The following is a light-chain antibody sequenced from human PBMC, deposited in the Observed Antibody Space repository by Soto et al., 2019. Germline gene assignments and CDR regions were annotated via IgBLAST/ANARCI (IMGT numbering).Light chain of an antibody. V-gene: IGKV1-39*01. CDR3: QQTSSAPRT. Sequence: IQMTQSPSSLSASVGDGVTITCRTSQIISNSLNWYQQKPGKAPNLLIYDISNLHSGVPSRFTGSGSGTDFTLTISSLQPEDFATYYCQQTSSAPRTLGQGTKVDIK. J-gene: IGKJ1*01. CDR1: QIISNS. CDR2: DIS.